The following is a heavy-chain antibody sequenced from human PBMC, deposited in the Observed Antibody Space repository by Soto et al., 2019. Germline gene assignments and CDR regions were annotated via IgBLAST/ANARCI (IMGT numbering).Heavy chain of an antibody. Sequence: QVQVQESVPGLVKTSETLSLTCSVSGGTMSKFYLSWIRKTSVKVLEWMGRVYATGTSDYNPSIMSRSQLSVDISKKAVAMGLRSVTAADTGVYYCVRAGSNTRRDCFDPWGQGRLVTGS. V-gene: IGHV4-4*07. CDR2: VYATGTS. J-gene: IGHJ5*02. CDR1: GGTMSKFY. CDR3: VRAGSNTRRDCFDP. D-gene: IGHD1-1*01.